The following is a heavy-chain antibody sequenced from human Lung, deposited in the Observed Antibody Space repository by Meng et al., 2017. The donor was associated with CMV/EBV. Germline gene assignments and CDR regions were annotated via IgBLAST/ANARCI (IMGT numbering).Heavy chain of an antibody. CDR1: GFTFSSYA. V-gene: IGHV3-30*04. CDR2: ISYDGSNK. Sequence: GESLKISCAASGFTFSSYAMHWVRQAPGKGLEWVAVISYDGSNKYYADSVKGRFTISRDNSKNTLYLQMNSLRAEDTAVYYCARDDDSSGYYPYWGQGTLVXVSS. CDR3: ARDDDSSGYYPY. D-gene: IGHD3-22*01. J-gene: IGHJ4*02.